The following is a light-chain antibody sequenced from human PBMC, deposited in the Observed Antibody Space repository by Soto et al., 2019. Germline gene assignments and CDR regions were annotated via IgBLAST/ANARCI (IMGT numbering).Light chain of an antibody. CDR1: QSVLYSSNNKNY. J-gene: IGKJ1*01. CDR3: QQYYSTLTWT. Sequence: DIVMTQSPDSLAVSLGERATINCKSSQSVLYSSNNKNYLAWYQQKPGQPPKLLIYWASTRESGVPDRFSGSASGTDFTLTISSLQAEDVAVYYCQQYYSTLTWTFGQGTKVEIK. CDR2: WAS. V-gene: IGKV4-1*01.